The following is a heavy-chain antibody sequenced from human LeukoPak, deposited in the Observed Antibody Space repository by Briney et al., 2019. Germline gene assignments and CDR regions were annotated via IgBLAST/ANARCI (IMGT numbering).Heavy chain of an antibody. CDR1: GLPFSTLW. CDR3: ARDPGTIFDVLNYHFDY. J-gene: IGHJ4*02. CDR2: IQQDGSGE. D-gene: IGHD3-3*01. V-gene: IGHV3-7*01. Sequence: GGSLRLSCEASGLPFSTLWMIWVRQPPGKGLEWVAKIQQDGSGEEYVDSVQGRFIISRDNFKNTLYLQMNSLTAEDTAIYYCARDPGTIFDVLNYHFDYWGQGTLVTVSS.